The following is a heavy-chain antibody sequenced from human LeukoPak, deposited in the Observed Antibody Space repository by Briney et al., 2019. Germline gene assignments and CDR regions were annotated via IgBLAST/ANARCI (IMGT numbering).Heavy chain of an antibody. V-gene: IGHV3-20*04. Sequence: GGSLRLSCGASGFVFDDYDMHWVRQAPGKGLEWVSGINWNGGSTGYADSVKGRFTISRDNAKNSLYLQMNSLRAEDTALYYCARSSSYGSGSYFDYWGQGTLVTVSS. CDR3: ARSSSYGSGSYFDY. J-gene: IGHJ4*02. CDR1: GFVFDDYD. CDR2: INWNGGST. D-gene: IGHD3-10*01.